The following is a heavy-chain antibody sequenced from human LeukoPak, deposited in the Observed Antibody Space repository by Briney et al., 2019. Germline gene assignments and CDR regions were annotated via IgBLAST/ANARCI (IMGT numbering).Heavy chain of an antibody. D-gene: IGHD3-9*01. Sequence: GASVKVSCKASGYTFTSYAVQWVRQAPGQRLEWMGWINAGNANTKYSQKFQGRVTITSDTSASTAYMELSSLRSEDTAVYYCARAPYDILTGYSYNWFDPWGQGTLVTVSS. CDR1: GYTFTSYA. CDR3: ARAPYDILTGYSYNWFDP. V-gene: IGHV1-3*01. CDR2: INAGNANT. J-gene: IGHJ5*02.